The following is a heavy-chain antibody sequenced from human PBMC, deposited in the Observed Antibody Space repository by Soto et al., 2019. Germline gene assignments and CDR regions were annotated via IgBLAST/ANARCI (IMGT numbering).Heavy chain of an antibody. CDR3: ARDPYGGMAGEYFEY. CDR1: GFGFRNHA. V-gene: IGHV3-30*04. Sequence: RLSCAASGFGFRNHAMHWIRQAPGKGLERVAVISYDGKNKYYTDSMKGRFTVSRDNSKNTLFLQMDSLRAEDTAIYYCARDPYGGMAGEYFEYWVRGTLVTVSS. J-gene: IGHJ4*02. CDR2: ISYDGKNK. D-gene: IGHD3-16*01.